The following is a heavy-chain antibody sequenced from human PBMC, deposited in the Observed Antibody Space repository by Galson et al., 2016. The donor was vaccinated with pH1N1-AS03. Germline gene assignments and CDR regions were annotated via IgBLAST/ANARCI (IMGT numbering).Heavy chain of an antibody. CDR1: GYTFTTYA. V-gene: IGHV1-3*01. D-gene: IGHD3-22*01. CDR3: ARDYYDSSGYYVCFDY. CDR2: INADNGNT. Sequence: SVKVSCKASGYTFTTYAMHWVRQAPGQRLEWMGWINADNGNTKYSQKFQGRVTITRDTSASTAYMELSRLRSEDTAVYYCARDYYDSSGYYVCFDYWGQGTLVTVSS. J-gene: IGHJ4*02.